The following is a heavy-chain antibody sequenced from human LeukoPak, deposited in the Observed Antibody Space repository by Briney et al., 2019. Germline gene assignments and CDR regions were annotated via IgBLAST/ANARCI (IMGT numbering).Heavy chain of an antibody. CDR3: VRVKGSYFHY. Sequence: GGSLSLSCAASGFPLSSYIINWVRQAPGKGLEWVSYISSSGSAIYYVDSVKGRFTVSRDNAKNSLFLQMNSPRAEDTAVYYCVRVKGSYFHYWAQKAVVTVSS. J-gene: IGHJ4*02. CDR2: ISSSGSAI. V-gene: IGHV3-48*01. CDR1: GFPLSSYI.